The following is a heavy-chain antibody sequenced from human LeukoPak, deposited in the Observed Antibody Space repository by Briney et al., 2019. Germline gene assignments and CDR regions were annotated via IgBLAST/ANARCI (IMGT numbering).Heavy chain of an antibody. CDR1: GFTFSNYW. J-gene: IGHJ5*02. CDR2: IKQDESEK. D-gene: IGHD3-22*01. CDR3: ARELLITRTWFDP. Sequence: PGGSLRLSCAASGFTFSNYWMSWVRQAPGKGLEWVANIKQDESEKYYVESVKGRFTISRDNAKNSLYLQMNSLRAEDTAVYYCARELLITRTWFDPWGQGTLVTVSS. V-gene: IGHV3-7*01.